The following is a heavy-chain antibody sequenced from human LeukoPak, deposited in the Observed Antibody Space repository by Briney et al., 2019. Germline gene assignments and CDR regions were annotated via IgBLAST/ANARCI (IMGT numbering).Heavy chain of an antibody. Sequence: SETLSLTCAVYGGSFSGYYWSWIRQPPGKGLEWIGEINHSGSTNYNPSLKSRVTISVDTSKNQFSLKLSSVTAADTAVCYCARALFKTFNYYYMDVWGKGTTVTVSS. J-gene: IGHJ6*03. V-gene: IGHV4-34*01. CDR3: ARALFKTFNYYYMDV. CDR2: INHSGST. CDR1: GGSFSGYY.